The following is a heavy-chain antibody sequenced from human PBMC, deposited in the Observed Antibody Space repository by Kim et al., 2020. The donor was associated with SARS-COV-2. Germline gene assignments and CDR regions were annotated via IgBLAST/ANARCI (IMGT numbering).Heavy chain of an antibody. CDR1: GFTFSTHA. CDR2: ISAAGERT. Sequence: GGSLRLSCAASGFTFSTHAMSWVRQAPGKGLEWVAGISAAGERTYYGDSAKGRFTISRDNSRNTLFLQMNRLGAGDTALYYCAKDVGEASGLGLDYWGQGTLVTVSS. D-gene: IGHD5-12*01. V-gene: IGHV3-23*01. J-gene: IGHJ4*02. CDR3: AKDVGEASGLGLDY.